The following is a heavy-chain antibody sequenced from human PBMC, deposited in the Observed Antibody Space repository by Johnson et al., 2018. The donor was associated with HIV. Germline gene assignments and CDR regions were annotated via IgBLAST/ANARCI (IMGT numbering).Heavy chain of an antibody. CDR2: ISFDGSNK. D-gene: IGHD3-22*01. CDR3: ARDSKARFPTITMIDAFDI. CDR1: GFSFDDYA. Sequence: QMQLVESGGGLVQPGRSLRLSCAASGFSFDDYAMHWVRQAPGKGLEWVAVISFDGSNKYYVDSVKGRFTISRDNAKNSLYLQMNSLRAEDTAVYYCARDSKARFPTITMIDAFDIWGQGTMVTVSS. J-gene: IGHJ3*02. V-gene: IGHV3-30*03.